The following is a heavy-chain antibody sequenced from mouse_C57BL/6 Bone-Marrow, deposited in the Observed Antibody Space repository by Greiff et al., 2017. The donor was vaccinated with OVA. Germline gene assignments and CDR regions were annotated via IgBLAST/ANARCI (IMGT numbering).Heavy chain of an antibody. CDR2: IDPSDSYT. CDR3: ARSHYYGPDY. J-gene: IGHJ2*01. CDR1: GYTFTSYW. D-gene: IGHD1-1*01. Sequence: VQLQQPGAELVMPGASVKLSCKASGYTFTSYWMHWVKQRPGQGLEWIGEIDPSDSYTNYNQKFKGKSTLTVDKSSSTAYMQLSSLTSEDSAVYYCARSHYYGPDYWGQGTTLTVSS. V-gene: IGHV1-69*01.